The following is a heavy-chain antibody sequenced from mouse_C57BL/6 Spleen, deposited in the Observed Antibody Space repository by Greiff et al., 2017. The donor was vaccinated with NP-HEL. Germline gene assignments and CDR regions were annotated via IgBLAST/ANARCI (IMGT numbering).Heavy chain of an antibody. V-gene: IGHV5-17*01. D-gene: IGHD2-1*01. Sequence: DVQLVESGGGLVKPGGSLKLSCAASGFTFSDYGMHWVRQAPEKGLEWVAYISSGSSTIYYADTVKGRFTISRDNAKNTLFLQMTSLRSEDTAMYDCARQDGNYLFAYWGQGTLVTVSA. CDR1: GFTFSDYG. CDR3: ARQDGNYLFAY. CDR2: ISSGSSTI. J-gene: IGHJ3*01.